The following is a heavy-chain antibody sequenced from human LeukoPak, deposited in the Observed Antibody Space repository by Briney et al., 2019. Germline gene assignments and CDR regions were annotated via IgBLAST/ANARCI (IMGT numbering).Heavy chain of an antibody. D-gene: IGHD2-15*01. CDR3: ASRPVVAAVNWFDP. CDR2: IYYSGST. CDR1: GGSISSSSYY. J-gene: IGHJ5*02. Sequence: SETLSLTCTVSGGSISSSSYYWGWIRQPPGKGLEWIGSIYYSGSTYYNPSLKSRVTISVDTSKNQFSLKLSSVTAADTAVYYCASRPVVAAVNWFDPWGQGTLVTVS. V-gene: IGHV4-39*01.